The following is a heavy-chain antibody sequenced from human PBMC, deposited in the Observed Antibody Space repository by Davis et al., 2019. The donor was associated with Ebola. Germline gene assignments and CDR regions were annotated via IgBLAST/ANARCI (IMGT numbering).Heavy chain of an antibody. V-gene: IGHV3-73*01. CDR1: GFSFSDSA. CDR2: IRSKANRHAT. D-gene: IGHD5-24*01. CDR3: TAAGQENGS. Sequence: GESLKISCAASGFSFSDSAMHWVRQASGKGLEWVGRIRSKANRHATAYAASVNGRFTISRDDSKKMTDLQMNSLKTEDTAVYYCTAAGQENGSWGQGTLVTVSS. J-gene: IGHJ5*02.